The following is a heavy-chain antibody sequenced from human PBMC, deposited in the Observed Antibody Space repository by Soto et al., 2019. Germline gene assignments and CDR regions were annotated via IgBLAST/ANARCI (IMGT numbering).Heavy chain of an antibody. CDR2: IYPGDSDT. CDR3: ARHSKVVPAAKCCTGFDP. D-gene: IGHD2-2*01. V-gene: IGHV5-51*01. J-gene: IGHJ5*02. Sequence: GESLKISCKGSGYSFTSYWIGWVRQMPGKGLEWMGIIYPGDSDTRYSPSFQGQVTISADKSISTAYLQWSSLKASDTAMYYCARHSKVVPAAKCCTGFDPWGQGTLVTVSS. CDR1: GYSFTSYW.